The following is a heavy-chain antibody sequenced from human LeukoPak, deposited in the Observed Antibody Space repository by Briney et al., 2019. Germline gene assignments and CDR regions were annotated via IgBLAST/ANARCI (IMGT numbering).Heavy chain of an antibody. V-gene: IGHV3-23*01. CDR2: ISGSGTNT. Sequence: PGGSLRLSCAASGFTFSSFAMTWVRQAPGKGLEWVSAISGSGTNTYYADSVKSRFTISRDNSKNTLYLQMNSLGAGDTAIYYCAKARTTATTPHYWGQGTLVTVSS. CDR3: AKARTTATTPHY. D-gene: IGHD4-17*01. J-gene: IGHJ4*02. CDR1: GFTFSSFA.